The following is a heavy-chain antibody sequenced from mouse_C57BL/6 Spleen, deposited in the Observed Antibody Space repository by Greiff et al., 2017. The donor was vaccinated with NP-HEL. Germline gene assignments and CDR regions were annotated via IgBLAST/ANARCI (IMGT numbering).Heavy chain of an antibody. CDR3: ARPYYGNYAFDY. D-gene: IGHD2-10*01. J-gene: IGHJ2*01. V-gene: IGHV1-52*01. Sequence: VQLQQPGAELVRPGSSVKLSCKASGYTFTSYWMHWVKQRPIQGLEWIGNIDPSDSETHYNQKFKDKATLTVDKSSSTAYMQLSSLTSEDSAVYYCARPYYGNYAFDYWGQGTTLTVSS. CDR1: GYTFTSYW. CDR2: IDPSDSET.